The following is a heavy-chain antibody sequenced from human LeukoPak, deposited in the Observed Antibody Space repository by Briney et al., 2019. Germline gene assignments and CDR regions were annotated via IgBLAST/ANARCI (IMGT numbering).Heavy chain of an antibody. V-gene: IGHV3-48*02. J-gene: IGHJ4*02. D-gene: IGHD5-12*01. CDR2: ISSSSSTI. CDR1: GFTFSSSI. CDR3: ASRLVATGGY. Sequence: GGPLRLSCAASGFTFSSSIMNWVRQAPGKGLEWVSYISSSSSTIYYADSVKGRFTISRDNAKNSLYLQMNSLRDEDTAVYYCASRLVATGGYWGQGTLVTVSS.